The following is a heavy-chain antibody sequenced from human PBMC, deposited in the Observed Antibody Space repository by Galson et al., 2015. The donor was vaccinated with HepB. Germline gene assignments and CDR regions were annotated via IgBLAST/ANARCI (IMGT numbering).Heavy chain of an antibody. Sequence: FTTYPMNWVRQAPGQGLEWMGWINTNTGNPTYAQDFTGRFVFSFDTPVNTAYLQISSLKAEDTAVYYCARVSLSTDYFEYWGQGTLVTVSS. J-gene: IGHJ4*02. CDR1: FTTYP. V-gene: IGHV7-4-1*02. CDR3: ARVSLSTDYFEY. D-gene: IGHD2/OR15-2a*01. CDR2: INTNTGNP.